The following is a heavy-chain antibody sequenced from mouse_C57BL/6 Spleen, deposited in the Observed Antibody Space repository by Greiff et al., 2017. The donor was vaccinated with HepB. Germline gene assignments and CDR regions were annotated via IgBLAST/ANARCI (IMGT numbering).Heavy chain of an antibody. CDR1: GFSFTVYF. CDR3: ARHPQTAQATGAMDY. Sequence: LPESGGGLVQPGGSLTLSCAASGFSFTVYFLYFFPPTPEKCLECVSYISNGGRSTYYPDTLKGRFTISRDNAKNTLYLQMSRLKSEDTAMYYCARHPQTAQATGAMDYWGQGTSVTVSS. CDR2: ISNGGRST. J-gene: IGHJ4*01. D-gene: IGHD3-2*02. V-gene: IGHV5-12*01.